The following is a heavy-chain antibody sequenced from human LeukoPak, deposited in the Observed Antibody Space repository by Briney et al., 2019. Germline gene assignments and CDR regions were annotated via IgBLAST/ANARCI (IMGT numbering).Heavy chain of an antibody. D-gene: IGHD5-24*01. CDR2: ISAYNGNT. CDR3: ASDRDGDYFDY. V-gene: IGHV1-18*04. J-gene: IGHJ4*02. Sequence: ASVKVSCKASGYTFTGYYMHWVRQAPGQGLEWMGWISAYNGNTNYAQKLQGRVTMTTDTSTSTAYMELRSLRSDDTAVYYCASDRDGDYFDYWGQGTLVTVSS. CDR1: GYTFTGYY.